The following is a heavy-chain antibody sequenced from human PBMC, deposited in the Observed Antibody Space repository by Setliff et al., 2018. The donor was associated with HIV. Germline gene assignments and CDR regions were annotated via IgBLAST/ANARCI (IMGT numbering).Heavy chain of an antibody. Sequence: SETLSLTCSVSGGSIIDSDYYWSWIRQHPAKGLEWIGYIFHSGITYYNPSLKSRVTISVDTSKNHFSLKMSSVTAADTAVYYCARGVVDYDFWSGSGDYYYMDVWGKGTTVTVSS. CDR3: ARGVVDYDFWSGSGDYYYMDV. CDR1: GGSIIDSDYY. J-gene: IGHJ6*03. D-gene: IGHD3-3*01. V-gene: IGHV4-30-4*01. CDR2: IFHSGIT.